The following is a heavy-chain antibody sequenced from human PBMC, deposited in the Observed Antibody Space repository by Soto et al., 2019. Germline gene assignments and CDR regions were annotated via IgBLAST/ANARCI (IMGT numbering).Heavy chain of an antibody. CDR2: INAGNGNT. CDR1: GYTFTSYA. D-gene: IGHD6-19*01. J-gene: IGHJ4*02. V-gene: IGHV1-3*05. Sequence: QVQLVQSGAEEKKPGASVKVSCKASGYTFTSYAMHWVRQAPGQRLEWMGWINAGNGNTKYSQKFQGRVTITRDTHASPAYMELSSLRSEDTAVYYCARGPLMPVAVLDYWGQGTLVTVSS. CDR3: ARGPLMPVAVLDY.